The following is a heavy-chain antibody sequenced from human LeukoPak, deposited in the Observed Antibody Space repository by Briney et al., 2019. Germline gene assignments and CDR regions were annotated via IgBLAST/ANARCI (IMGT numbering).Heavy chain of an antibody. V-gene: IGHV3-7*01. Sequence: GGSLRLSCAASGFTFSSYWMSWVRQAPGKGLEWVANIKQDGSEKYYVDSVKGRFTISRDNAKNSVYLQMNSLRAEDTAVYYCASETAAAGTSFYYGMDVWGQGTTVTVSS. CDR2: IKQDGSEK. CDR1: GFTFSSYW. D-gene: IGHD6-13*01. CDR3: ASETAAAGTSFYYGMDV. J-gene: IGHJ6*02.